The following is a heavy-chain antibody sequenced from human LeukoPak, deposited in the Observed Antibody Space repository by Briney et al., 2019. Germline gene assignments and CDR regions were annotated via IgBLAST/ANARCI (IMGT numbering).Heavy chain of an antibody. Sequence: PSETRSLTCTVSGGSISSYYWSWIRQPPGKGLEWIGYIYYSGSTNYNPSLKSRVTISVDTSKNQFSLKLSSVTAADTAVYYCARVGVSWFGERGRYYYGMDVWGKGTTVTVSS. CDR2: IYYSGST. V-gene: IGHV4-59*01. CDR3: ARVGVSWFGERGRYYYGMDV. J-gene: IGHJ6*04. D-gene: IGHD3-10*01. CDR1: GGSISSYY.